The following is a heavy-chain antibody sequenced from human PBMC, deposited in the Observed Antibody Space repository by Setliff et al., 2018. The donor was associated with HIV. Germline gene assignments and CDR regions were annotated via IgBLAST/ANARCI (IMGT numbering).Heavy chain of an antibody. Sequence: NPSETLSLTCPVSGYSISSGYYWGWIRQPPGRGLEWIRAIHHSGNTYYNPSLKSRVTISVDTSKNLFSLKVNSVTAADTAVYYCARHDITLVRGLVWGQGTTVTVSS. V-gene: IGHV4-38-2*01. CDR1: GYSISSGYY. CDR3: ARHDITLVRGLV. D-gene: IGHD3-10*01. CDR2: IHHSGNT. J-gene: IGHJ6*02.